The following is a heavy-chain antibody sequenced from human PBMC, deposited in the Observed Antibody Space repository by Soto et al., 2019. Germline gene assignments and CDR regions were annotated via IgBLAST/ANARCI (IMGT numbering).Heavy chain of an antibody. V-gene: IGHV1-3*01. CDR3: ARGILTGYYFDY. D-gene: IGHD3-9*01. J-gene: IGHJ4*02. CDR2: INAGNGKT. CDR1: GYTFTNYA. Sequence: ASVKVSCKASGYTFTNYAIHWVRQAPGQGLEWMGWINAGNGKTKYSQNFQGRFTITRDTSATTTYLDVSSLRSEDTAVYFSARGILTGYYFDYWGQGTLVTVSS.